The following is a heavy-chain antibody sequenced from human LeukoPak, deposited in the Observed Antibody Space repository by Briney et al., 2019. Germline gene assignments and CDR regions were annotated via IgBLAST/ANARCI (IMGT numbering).Heavy chain of an antibody. CDR1: GGSISSGDYY. CDR3: ARARYYYDSSGYQYYFDY. J-gene: IGHJ4*02. D-gene: IGHD3-22*01. CDR2: IYYSGST. Sequence: SQTLSLTCTVSGGSISSGDYYWRWIRQPPGKGLEWIVYIYYSGSTYYNPSLKSRVTISVDTSKNQFSLKLSSVTAADTAVYYCARARYYYDSSGYQYYFDYWGQGTLVTVSS. V-gene: IGHV4-30-4*01.